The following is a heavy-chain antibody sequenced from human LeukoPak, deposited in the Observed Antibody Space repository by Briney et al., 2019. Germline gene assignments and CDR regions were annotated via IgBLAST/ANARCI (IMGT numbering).Heavy chain of an antibody. CDR3: ARRLRQNLFDP. Sequence: SETLSLTCTVSGDSISSDYWSWIRLPPGKGLEWIGYIYYSGSSNYNPSLKSRVTMSVDTSKNQFSLKLTSVTAADTAVYYCARRLRQNLFDPWGQGTLVTVSS. CDR1: GDSISSDY. D-gene: IGHD4-17*01. CDR2: IYYSGSS. V-gene: IGHV4-59*08. J-gene: IGHJ5*02.